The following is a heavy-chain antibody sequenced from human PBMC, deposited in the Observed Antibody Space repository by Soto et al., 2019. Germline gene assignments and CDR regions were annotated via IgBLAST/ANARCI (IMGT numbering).Heavy chain of an antibody. CDR2: TYYRSKWSY. V-gene: IGHV6-1*01. Sequence: SQTLSLTFAISGDSVSSTSAAWNWIRRSPSSGLEWLGRTYYRSKWSYDYAVSVKSRITINPDTSKNQFSLQLNSVTPEDTAVYYCARSQGFVDYWGQGTLVTVSS. J-gene: IGHJ4*02. D-gene: IGHD2-15*01. CDR1: GDSVSSTSAA. CDR3: ARSQGFVDY.